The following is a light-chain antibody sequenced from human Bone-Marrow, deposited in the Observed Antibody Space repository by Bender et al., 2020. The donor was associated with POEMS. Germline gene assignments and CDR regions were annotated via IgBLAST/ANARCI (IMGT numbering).Light chain of an antibody. CDR2: EVT. CDR1: TNDIGGYNY. CDR3: SSYTSSSTPYV. Sequence: QSALTQPPSASGSPGQSVTISCTGTTNDIGGYNYVSWYQQYPGKAPRLMIYEVTKRPSGVPDRFTASKSGHTASLTISGLQAEDEADYYCSSYTSSSTPYVFGTGTKVTVL. V-gene: IGLV2-8*01. J-gene: IGLJ1*01.